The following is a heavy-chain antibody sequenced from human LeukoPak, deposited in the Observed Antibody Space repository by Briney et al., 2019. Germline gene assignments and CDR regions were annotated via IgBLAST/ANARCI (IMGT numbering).Heavy chain of an antibody. CDR1: GFTFSSYS. J-gene: IGHJ6*02. D-gene: IGHD4-17*01. Sequence: GGSLRLSCAASGFTFSSYSMNWVRQAPGKGLEWVSAISGSGGSTYYADSVKGRFTISRDNSKNTLYLQMNSLRAEDTAVYYCAKASFYGDYFNYYYYYGMDVWGQGTTVTVSS. CDR2: ISGSGGST. CDR3: AKASFYGDYFNYYYYYGMDV. V-gene: IGHV3-23*01.